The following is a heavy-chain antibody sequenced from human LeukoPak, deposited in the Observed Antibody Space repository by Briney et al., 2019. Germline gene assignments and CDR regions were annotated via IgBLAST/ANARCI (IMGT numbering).Heavy chain of an antibody. J-gene: IGHJ5*02. Sequence: GASVKVSRKTSGYTFTGYYIHWVRQAPGQGFEWVGWVNPSSGGTNYAQKFQGRVAMTRDTSVTTAYMELSRLRSDDTAVYFCARVPTRYCISISCYAPEPFDPWGQGTLVTVSS. CDR2: VNPSSGGT. V-gene: IGHV1-2*02. CDR3: ARVPTRYCISISCYAPEPFDP. D-gene: IGHD2-2*01. CDR1: GYTFTGYY.